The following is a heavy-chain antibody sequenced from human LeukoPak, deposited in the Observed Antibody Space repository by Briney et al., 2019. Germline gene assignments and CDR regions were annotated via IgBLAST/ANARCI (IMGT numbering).Heavy chain of an antibody. D-gene: IGHD4-17*01. CDR3: ARENGEAFDY. CDR1: GLTISSYS. Sequence: PGGSLRLSCAASGLTISSYSMNWVRQAPGKGLEWVSSVGSSSSSIYYAESVKGRFTISRDNAKNSLYLQMNSLRAEDAAVYYCARENGEAFDYCGQGTLVTVSS. V-gene: IGHV3-21*01. CDR2: VGSSSSSI. J-gene: IGHJ4*02.